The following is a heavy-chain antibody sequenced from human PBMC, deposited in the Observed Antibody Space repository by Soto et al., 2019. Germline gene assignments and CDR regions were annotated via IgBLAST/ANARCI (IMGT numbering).Heavy chain of an antibody. CDR1: GFTFTTYA. Sequence: LRLSCAASGFTFTTYAMNWVRQAPGKGLEWVSLISGSGLSTYYADSVKGRFTISRDNSKNTLYLQMNDLRAEDTAVYYCAKDQGFGNLGAEYFHHWGQGSLVTVSS. V-gene: IGHV3-23*01. J-gene: IGHJ1*01. CDR2: ISGSGLST. D-gene: IGHD3-10*01. CDR3: AKDQGFGNLGAEYFHH.